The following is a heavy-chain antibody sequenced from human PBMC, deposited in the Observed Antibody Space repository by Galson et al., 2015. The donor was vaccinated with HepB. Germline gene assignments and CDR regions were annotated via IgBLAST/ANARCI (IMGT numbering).Heavy chain of an antibody. D-gene: IGHD3-3*01. V-gene: IGHV1-69*10. CDR2: IIPILGIA. Sequence: SVKVSCKASGGTFSSYAISWVRQAPGQGLEWMGGIIPILGIANYAQKFQGRVTIAADKSTSTAYMELSSLRSEDTAVYYCARGVKTFYDFWSGYYAHFDYWGQGTLVTVSS. J-gene: IGHJ4*02. CDR3: ARGVKTFYDFWSGYYAHFDY. CDR1: GGTFSSYA.